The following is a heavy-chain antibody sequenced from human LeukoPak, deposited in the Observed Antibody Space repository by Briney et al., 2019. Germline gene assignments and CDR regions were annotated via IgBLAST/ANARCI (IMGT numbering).Heavy chain of an antibody. CDR2: VTSYNVNT. CDR1: GYTFTSYG. V-gene: IGHV1-18*01. Sequence: ASVKVSCKASGYTFTSYGISWVRQAPGQGLEWRGWVTSYNVNTNSAQKGQGRVTMTTDTSTSTAHMELSSLSSDDTAVYFCARAQHTGSQKISDYWGQGTLVTVSS. D-gene: IGHD2-21*01. J-gene: IGHJ4*02. CDR3: ARAQHTGSQKISDY.